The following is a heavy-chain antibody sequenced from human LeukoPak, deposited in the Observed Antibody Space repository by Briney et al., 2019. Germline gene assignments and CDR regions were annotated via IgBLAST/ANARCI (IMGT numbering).Heavy chain of an antibody. D-gene: IGHD6-13*01. CDR1: GGSISSGSYY. V-gene: IGHV4-61*02. Sequence: PSETLSLTCTVSGGSISSGSYYWSWIRQPAGKGLEWIGRIYTSGSTNYNPSLKSRVTMSVDTSKNQFSLKLSSVTAADTAVYYCARVLQQQLVPHAFDIWGQGTMVTVSS. CDR2: IYTSGST. J-gene: IGHJ3*02. CDR3: ARVLQQQLVPHAFDI.